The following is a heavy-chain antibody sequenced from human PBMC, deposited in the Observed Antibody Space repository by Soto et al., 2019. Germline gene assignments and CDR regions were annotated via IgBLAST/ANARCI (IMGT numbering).Heavy chain of an antibody. D-gene: IGHD3-3*01. CDR2: ISGSGGST. V-gene: IGHV3-23*01. Sequence: GGALRLSCAASGFNLSSYAMSWVRPAPGEGVGGVSAISGSGGSTYYADSVKGRFTISRDNSKNTLYLQMNSLRAEDTAVYYCAKDKYSEFWSGYYEPLLYYYMHVWGKGTTVTVSS. CDR3: AKDKYSEFWSGYYEPLLYYYMHV. CDR1: GFNLSSYA. J-gene: IGHJ6*03.